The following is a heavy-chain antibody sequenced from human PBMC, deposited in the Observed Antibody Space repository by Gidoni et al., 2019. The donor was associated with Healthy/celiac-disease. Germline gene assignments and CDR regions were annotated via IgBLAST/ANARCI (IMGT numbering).Heavy chain of an antibody. CDR3: ATPIGVVVPAAIRGDAFDI. J-gene: IGHJ3*02. Sequence: QLQLQESGPGLVKPSETLSLTCTVSGGSISSSRYYWGWIRQPPGKGLEWIGSIYYSGSTYYNPSLKSRVTISVDTSKNQFSLKLSSVTAADTAVYYCATPIGVVVPAAIRGDAFDIWGQGTMVTVSS. V-gene: IGHV4-39*01. CDR2: IYYSGST. D-gene: IGHD2-2*01. CDR1: GGSISSSRYY.